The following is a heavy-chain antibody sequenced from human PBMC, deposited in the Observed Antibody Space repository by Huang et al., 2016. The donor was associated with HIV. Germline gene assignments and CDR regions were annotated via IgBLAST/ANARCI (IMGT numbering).Heavy chain of an antibody. CDR1: GFSFRTVW. D-gene: IGHD3-3*01. J-gene: IGHJ4*02. Sequence: EVQLIESGGGLVKPGSSLRLSFEGSGFSFRTVWRSLVRQTPGKGLEGVVRIKNSLDGGTTDYAAPVRGRFIIARDDSKKRMDLQMHDLKAADTAVYYCTTCISTAAGGNWGQGTLVTVSS. V-gene: IGHV3-15*01. CDR2: IKNSLDGGTT. CDR3: TTCISTAAGGN.